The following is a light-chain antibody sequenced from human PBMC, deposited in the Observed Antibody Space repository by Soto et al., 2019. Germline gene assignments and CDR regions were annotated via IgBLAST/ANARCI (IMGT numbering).Light chain of an antibody. CDR2: AAS. Sequence: DIQMTQSPSSLSASIGDRVTITCRASQDIGVRVAWFQQKPGKAPKYLIQAASSLQSGVPSRFSGSGTGTEFFLSINNLQPEDFATYFCLQVFSYPRTFGQGTKVDI. CDR1: QDIGVR. J-gene: IGKJ1*01. CDR3: LQVFSYPRT. V-gene: IGKV1-12*01.